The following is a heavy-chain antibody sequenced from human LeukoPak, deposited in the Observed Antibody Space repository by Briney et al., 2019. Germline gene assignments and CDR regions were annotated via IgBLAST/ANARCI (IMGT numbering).Heavy chain of an antibody. J-gene: IGHJ5*02. Sequence: SETLSLTCAVYGGSFSGYYWSWIRQPPGKGLEWIGEINHSGSTNYNPSLMSRVTISVDTSKNQFSLKLSSVTAADTAVYYCARGGDRDQKKNWFDPWGQGTLVTVSS. CDR2: INHSGST. D-gene: IGHD3-10*01. CDR1: GGSFSGYY. CDR3: ARGGDRDQKKNWFDP. V-gene: IGHV4-34*01.